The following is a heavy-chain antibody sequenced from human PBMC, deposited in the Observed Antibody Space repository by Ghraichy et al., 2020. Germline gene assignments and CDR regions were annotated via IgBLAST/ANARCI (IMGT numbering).Heavy chain of an antibody. Sequence: GGSLRLSCAASGFTFGGYNMNWIRQAPGKGLEWVSYISSSGATIYYVDSVKGRFTISRDNAKNSLHLQMNCLRDEDTAVYYCARDKGQWVLHSWGQGTLVTVSS. CDR1: GFTFGGYN. V-gene: IGHV3-48*02. D-gene: IGHD1-26*01. CDR3: ARDKGQWVLHS. J-gene: IGHJ4*02. CDR2: ISSSGATI.